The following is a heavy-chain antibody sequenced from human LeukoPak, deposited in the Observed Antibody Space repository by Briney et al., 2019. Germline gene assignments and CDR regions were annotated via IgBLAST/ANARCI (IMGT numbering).Heavy chain of an antibody. CDR3: ARGPRIAVAGTFSDY. Sequence: KASETLSLTCTASGGSISSSSYYWGWIRQPPGKGLEWIGSIYYSGSTYYNPSLKSRVTISVDKSKNQFSLKLSSVTAADTAVYYCARGPRIAVAGTFSDYWGQGTLVTVSS. CDR1: GGSISSSSYY. CDR2: IYYSGST. D-gene: IGHD6-19*01. J-gene: IGHJ4*02. V-gene: IGHV4-39*07.